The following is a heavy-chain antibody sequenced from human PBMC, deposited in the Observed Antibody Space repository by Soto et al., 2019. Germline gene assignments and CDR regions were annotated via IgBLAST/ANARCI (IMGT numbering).Heavy chain of an antibody. Sequence: QVQLVESGGGVVQPGRSLRLSCAASGFSLSSSVMHWVRQAPGKGLEWVAVFWKDGNTKYYAGSVKGRFIISRDNSKNTLYLELNSLRPEDTALYYCAKGKRPPPPYSAYEPFDSWGQGTLVSVSS. CDR2: FWKDGNTK. CDR3: AKGKRPPPPYSAYEPFDS. J-gene: IGHJ4*02. D-gene: IGHD5-12*01. CDR1: GFSLSSSV. V-gene: IGHV3-33*06.